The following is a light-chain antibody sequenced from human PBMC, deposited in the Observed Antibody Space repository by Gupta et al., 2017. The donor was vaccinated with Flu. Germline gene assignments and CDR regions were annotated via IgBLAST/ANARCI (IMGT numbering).Light chain of an antibody. CDR1: QSLLWDSNNKDF. CDR2: WAS. Sequence: DIVMTQSPDSLAVSLGDRATIYCQSSQSLLWDSNNKDFLTWYQQKPGQPPKVLMYWASTRASGVPDRFSGSGSGTTFSLTISSLHAEDVAVYYCQQYSDPPYTFGQGTKLEIK. V-gene: IGKV4-1*01. CDR3: QQYSDPPYT. J-gene: IGKJ2*01.